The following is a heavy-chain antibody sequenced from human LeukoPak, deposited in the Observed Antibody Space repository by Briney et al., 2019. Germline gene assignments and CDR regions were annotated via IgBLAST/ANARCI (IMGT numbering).Heavy chain of an antibody. CDR2: IIPIFGTA. CDR3: ARWRAVSGWYPRVERFDP. J-gene: IGHJ5*02. D-gene: IGHD6-19*01. Sequence: SVKVSCKASGGTFSSYAISWVRQAPGQGLEWVGGIIPIFGTANYAQKFQGRVTITADESTSTAYMGLSSLRSEDTAVYYCARWRAVSGWYPRVERFDPWGQGTLVTVSS. V-gene: IGHV1-69*01. CDR1: GGTFSSYA.